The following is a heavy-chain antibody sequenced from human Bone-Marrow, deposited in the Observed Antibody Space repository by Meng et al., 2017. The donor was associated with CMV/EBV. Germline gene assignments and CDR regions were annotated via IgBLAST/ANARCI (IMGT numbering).Heavy chain of an antibody. D-gene: IGHD1-14*01. Sequence: CKASGYTFTYYPIHWVRQAPGQRLEWMGRINAGDGHTKYSQKFQGRVTFTRDTSATTAYMHLSSLRSEDTAVYYCARKGRVGRNWFDPWGQGTLVTVSS. J-gene: IGHJ5*02. CDR1: GYTFTYYP. CDR2: INAGDGHT. V-gene: IGHV1-3*01. CDR3: ARKGRVGRNWFDP.